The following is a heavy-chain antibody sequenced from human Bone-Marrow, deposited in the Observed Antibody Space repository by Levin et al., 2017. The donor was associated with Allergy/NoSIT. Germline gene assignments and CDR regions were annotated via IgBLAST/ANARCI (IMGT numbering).Heavy chain of an antibody. J-gene: IGHJ2*01. CDR2: VGGGGRIV. D-gene: IGHD4-17*01. V-gene: IGHV3-48*02. CDR3: ARDPRDYGDAGAWYFDL. CDR1: GFTFSLYN. Sequence: QPGGSLRLSCAASGFTFSLYNMNWVRQAPGKGLEWVSNVGGGGRIVYYADSVKGRFTISRDNGKNSLFLQMNSLRDVDTAVYYCARDPRDYGDAGAWYFDLWGRGTLVTVSS.